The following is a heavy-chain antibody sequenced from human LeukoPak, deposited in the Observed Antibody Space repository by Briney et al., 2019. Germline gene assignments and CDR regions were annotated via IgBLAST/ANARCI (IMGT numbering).Heavy chain of an antibody. Sequence: GGSLRLSCAASGFTFSNYWMSWVRQAPGKGLEWVANIKQDGSEKYYVDSVKGRFTISRDNAKTSLYLQMNSLRVEDTAVYFCVRDLDYWGQGILVTVSS. CDR2: IKQDGSEK. CDR1: GFTFSNYW. V-gene: IGHV3-7*01. J-gene: IGHJ4*02. CDR3: VRDLDY.